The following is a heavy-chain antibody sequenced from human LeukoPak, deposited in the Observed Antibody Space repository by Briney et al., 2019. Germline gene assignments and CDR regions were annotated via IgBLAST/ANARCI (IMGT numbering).Heavy chain of an antibody. CDR2: IYYSGST. Sequence: PSETLSLTCSVSGGSISRHYWSWIRQPPGKGLEWIGYIYYSGSTRYNPSFQSRVTISMEMSKTHFSLKLTSVTAADTAVYYCARLLNNDNSGDPDTFDMWGPGTMVTVSS. D-gene: IGHD3-22*01. CDR3: ARLLNNDNSGDPDTFDM. J-gene: IGHJ3*02. V-gene: IGHV4-59*08. CDR1: GGSISRHY.